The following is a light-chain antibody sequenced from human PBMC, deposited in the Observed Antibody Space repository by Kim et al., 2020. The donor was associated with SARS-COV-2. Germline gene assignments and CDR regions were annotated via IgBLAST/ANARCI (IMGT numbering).Light chain of an antibody. J-gene: IGLJ2*01. CDR2: DVN. CDR3: SSYTSTNTWI. CDR1: SNDVGGYNH. V-gene: IGLV2-14*03. Sequence: QSALTQPASVSGSPGQSISISCTGTSNDVGGYNHVSWHQQHPGKAPKLMFYDVNKRPSGVSNRFSGSKSGNTASLTISGLQAEDEANYYCSSYTSTNTWIFGGGTKLTVL.